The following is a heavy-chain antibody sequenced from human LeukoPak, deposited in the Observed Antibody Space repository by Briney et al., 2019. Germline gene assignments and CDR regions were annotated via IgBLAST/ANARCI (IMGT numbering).Heavy chain of an antibody. Sequence: SETLSLTCAVYGGSFRGYYWSWIRQPPGKGLEWIGEINHSGSTNYNPSLKSRVTISVDTSKNQFSLKLSSVTAADTAVYYCARPRRGIQLWVFDYWGQGTLVTVSS. CDR2: INHSGST. CDR1: GGSFRGYY. D-gene: IGHD5-18*01. J-gene: IGHJ4*02. V-gene: IGHV4-34*01. CDR3: ARPRRGIQLWVFDY.